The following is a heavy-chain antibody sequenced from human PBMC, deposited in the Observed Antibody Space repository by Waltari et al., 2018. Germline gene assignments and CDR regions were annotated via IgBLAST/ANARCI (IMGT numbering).Heavy chain of an antibody. CDR1: GGSISRYY. CDR2: IYYSGST. J-gene: IGHJ4*02. Sequence: QVQLQESGPGLVKPSETLSLTCTVSGGSISRYYWSWIRQPPGKGLEWIGYIYYSGSTNYNPSRKSRVTISVDTSKNQFSLKLSSVTAADTAVYYCARGGEEGYNYAYWGQGTLVTVSS. D-gene: IGHD5-12*01. CDR3: ARGGEEGYNYAY. V-gene: IGHV4-59*01.